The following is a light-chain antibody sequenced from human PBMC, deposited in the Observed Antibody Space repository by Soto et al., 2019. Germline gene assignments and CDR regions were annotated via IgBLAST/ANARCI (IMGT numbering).Light chain of an antibody. V-gene: IGKV1-39*01. Sequence: DIQMTQSPSSLSASVGDIVTITFRASQSISSYLNWYQQKPGKAPKLLIYAASSLQSGVPSRFSGSGSGTDFTLTISSLQSEDFAVYYCQQYSNWPLTFGGGTKVDIK. CDR2: AAS. CDR1: QSISSY. J-gene: IGKJ4*01. CDR3: QQYSNWPLT.